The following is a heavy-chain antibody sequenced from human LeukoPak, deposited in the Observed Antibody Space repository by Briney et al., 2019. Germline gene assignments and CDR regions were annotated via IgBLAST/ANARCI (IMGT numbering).Heavy chain of an antibody. CDR1: GGSISSSSYY. CDR3: ARLLGATKDPYFDH. J-gene: IGHJ4*02. D-gene: IGHD5-24*01. CDR2: IYYSGST. Sequence: PSETLSLTCTVSGGSISSSSYYWGWIRQPPGKGLEWIGSIYYSGSTYYNPSLKSRVTISVDTSKNQFSLKLSSVTAADTAVYYCARLLGATKDPYFDHWGQGTLVTVSS. V-gene: IGHV4-39*01.